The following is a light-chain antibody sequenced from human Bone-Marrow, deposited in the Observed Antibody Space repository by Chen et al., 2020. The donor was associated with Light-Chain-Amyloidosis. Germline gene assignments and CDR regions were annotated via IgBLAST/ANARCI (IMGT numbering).Light chain of an antibody. J-gene: IGKJ4*01. Sequence: EIVLTQSPGTLSLSPGEGAILSCRASQTISSNYLTWYQQKLGQAPRLLIYGSSSRATGIPDRFTGSGSGTDFTLTINRLEPEDFAMYYCQQYGTSPLTFGGGTKVEIK. CDR3: QQYGTSPLT. V-gene: IGKV3-20*01. CDR2: GSS. CDR1: QTISSNY.